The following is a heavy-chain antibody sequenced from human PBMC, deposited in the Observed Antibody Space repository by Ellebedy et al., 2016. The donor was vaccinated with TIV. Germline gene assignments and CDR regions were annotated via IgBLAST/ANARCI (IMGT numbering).Heavy chain of an antibody. CDR3: ARCYTGTNWFDP. Sequence: MPGGSLRLSCAVYGASLSGYQWSWIRLSPGKGLQWIGEINDVGTTNYNPSLRSRVTISVDTSKTQFSLKLSSVTAADTAIYYCARCYTGTNWFDPWGQGTLVTVSS. D-gene: IGHD3-16*02. CDR2: INDVGTT. J-gene: IGHJ5*02. V-gene: IGHV4-34*01. CDR1: GASLSGYQ.